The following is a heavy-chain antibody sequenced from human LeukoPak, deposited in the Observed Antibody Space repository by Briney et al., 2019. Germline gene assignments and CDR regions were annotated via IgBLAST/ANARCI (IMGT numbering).Heavy chain of an antibody. CDR3: AREARVRGVYFDY. CDR2: ISSSSTI. J-gene: IGHJ4*02. D-gene: IGHD3-10*01. V-gene: IGHV3-48*01. Sequence: GGSLRLSCAASGFTFSSYSMNWVRQAPGKGLEWVSYISSSSTIYYADSVKGRFTISRDNAKNSLYLQMNSLRAEDTAVYYCAREARVRGVYFDYWGQGTLVTVSS. CDR1: GFTFSSYS.